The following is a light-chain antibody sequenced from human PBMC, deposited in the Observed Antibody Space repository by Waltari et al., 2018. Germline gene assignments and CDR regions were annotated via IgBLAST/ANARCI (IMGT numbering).Light chain of an antibody. CDR1: AGAVTSGHY. J-gene: IGLJ3*02. V-gene: IGLV7-43*01. Sequence: QTVVPQEPSLTVSPGGAVTLTCASSAGAVTSGHYPNWSQHKPGQVPRSRIHSTTNRHSWTPARFSGSLHGGKAALTLSGVQPEDEAEYYCLLYDGSDQVFGGGTKLTVL. CDR3: LLYDGSDQV. CDR2: STT.